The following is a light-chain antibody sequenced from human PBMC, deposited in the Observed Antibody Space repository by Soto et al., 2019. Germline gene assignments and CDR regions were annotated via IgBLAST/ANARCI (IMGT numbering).Light chain of an antibody. V-gene: IGKV3-15*01. CDR2: DVF. CDR3: QQYRT. J-gene: IGKJ1*01. Sequence: EIVVTQSPATLSVSPGERATLSCRASQTVSRNLAWYQQRPGQAPRLLIYDVFTRAAGIPARFSGSGSGTDFTLTISSLEPEDFAVYYCQQYRTFGQGTKV. CDR1: QTVSRN.